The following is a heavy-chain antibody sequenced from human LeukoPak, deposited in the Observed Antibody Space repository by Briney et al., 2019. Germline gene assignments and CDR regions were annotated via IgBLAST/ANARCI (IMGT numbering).Heavy chain of an antibody. CDR2: IRYDGSNK. V-gene: IGHV3-30*02. D-gene: IGHD6-13*01. Sequence: GGSLRLSCAASGFTFSSYGMHWVRQAPGKGLEWVAFIRYDGSNKHYADSVKGRFTISRDNSKNTLYLQMNSLRAEDTAVYYCAMRLREYSSRLHYFDYWGQGTLVTVSS. CDR1: GFTFSSYG. J-gene: IGHJ4*02. CDR3: AMRLREYSSRLHYFDY.